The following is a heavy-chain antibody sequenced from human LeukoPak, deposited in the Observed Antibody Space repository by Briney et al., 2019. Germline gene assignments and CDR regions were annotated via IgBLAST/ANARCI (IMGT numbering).Heavy chain of an antibody. J-gene: IGHJ4*02. D-gene: IGHD3-10*01. CDR1: GYTFTSYG. V-gene: IGHV1-2*02. CDR2: INPNSGGT. Sequence: GASVKVSCKASGYTFTSYGISWVRQAPGQGLEWMGWINPNSGGTNYAQKFQGRVTMTRDTSISTAYMELSSLRSEDTAVYYCGTRPLWFGELSRDYWGQGTLVTVSS. CDR3: GTRPLWFGELSRDY.